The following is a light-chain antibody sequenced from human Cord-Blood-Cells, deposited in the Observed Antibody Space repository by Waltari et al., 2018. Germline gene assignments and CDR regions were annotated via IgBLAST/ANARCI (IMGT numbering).Light chain of an antibody. Sequence: EIVLTKAPGPLSLSTGERATPPCRASQSVSSSYLAWSQQKPGQAPRLLIYGATSRATGIPDRFSGSGSGTDFTLTISSLEPEDFAVYYCQQYGSSPYSFGQWTKLEIK. CDR2: GAT. V-gene: IGKV3-20*01. J-gene: IGKJ2*03. CDR1: QSVSSSY. CDR3: QQYGSSPYS.